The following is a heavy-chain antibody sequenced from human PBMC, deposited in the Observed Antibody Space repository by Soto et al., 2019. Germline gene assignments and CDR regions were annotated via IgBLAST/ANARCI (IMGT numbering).Heavy chain of an antibody. J-gene: IGHJ6*02. V-gene: IGHV1-69*05. CDR2: IIPIFGAA. Sequence: QVQLVQSGAEVKKPGSSVKVSCKASGGTFSSYAISWVRQAPGQGLEWMGGIIPIFGAANDAQKFQGRVTITTDEPTSPAYMELSSQKSADTAVNYCARGGSASKEGDPITAGLNYYYYGMDVWGQGTTVTVSS. CDR1: GGTFSSYA. CDR3: ARGGSASKEGDPITAGLNYYYYGMDV. D-gene: IGHD6-6*01.